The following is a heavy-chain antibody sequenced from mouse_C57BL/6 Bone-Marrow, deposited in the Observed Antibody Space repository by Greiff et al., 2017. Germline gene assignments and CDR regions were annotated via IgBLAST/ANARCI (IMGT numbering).Heavy chain of an antibody. CDR2: ISYDGSN. Sequence: EVQLQESGPGLVKPSQSLSLTCSVTGYSITSGYYWNWIRQFPGNKLEWMGYISYDGSNNYNPSLKNRISITRDTSKNQFFLKLNSVTTEDTATYYCARENYYQSFDYWGQGTTLTVSS. J-gene: IGHJ2*01. CDR3: ARENYYQSFDY. CDR1: GYSITSGYY. D-gene: IGHD1-1*01. V-gene: IGHV3-6*01.